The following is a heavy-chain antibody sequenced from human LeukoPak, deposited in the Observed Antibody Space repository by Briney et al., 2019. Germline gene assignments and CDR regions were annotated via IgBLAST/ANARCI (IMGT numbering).Heavy chain of an antibody. J-gene: IGHJ6*03. D-gene: IGHD4-17*01. V-gene: IGHV4-34*01. CDR2: INHSGSS. Sequence: SETLSLTCAVYGGSFSGYYWSWVRQPPGKGLEWIGEINHSGSSNYNPSLKSRVTISVDTSKNQFSLKLSSVTAADTAVYYCSRGKTTVYYYYIDVWGKETTVTVSS. CDR1: GGSFSGYY. CDR3: SRGKTTVYYYYIDV.